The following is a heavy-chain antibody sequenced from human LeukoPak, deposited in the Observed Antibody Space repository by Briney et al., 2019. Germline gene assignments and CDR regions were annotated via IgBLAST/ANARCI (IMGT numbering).Heavy chain of an antibody. CDR3: ARLRSASYSYYFDY. V-gene: IGHV3-23*01. J-gene: IGHJ4*02. CDR1: GFTFSSYA. Sequence: GGSLRLSCAASGFTFSSYAMSWVRQAPGKGLEWVSAISGSGGSTYYADSVKGRFTISRDNSKNTLYLQMNSLRAEDTAVYYCARLRSASYSYYFDYWGQGTLVTVSS. CDR2: ISGSGGST. D-gene: IGHD4-17*01.